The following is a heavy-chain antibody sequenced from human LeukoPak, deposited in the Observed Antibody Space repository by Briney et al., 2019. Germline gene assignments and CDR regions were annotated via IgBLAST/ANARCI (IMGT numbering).Heavy chain of an antibody. V-gene: IGHV3-30*02. CDR1: GFTFSSYG. CDR2: IRYDGSNK. CDR3: ASTIGSAGTQY. Sequence: GGSLRLSCEASGFTFSSYGMHWVRQAPGKGLEWVAFIRYDGSNKYYADSVKGRFTISRDNSKNTLYLQVNSLRAEDTAVYYCASTIGSAGTQYWGQGTMVTVSS. J-gene: IGHJ4*02. D-gene: IGHD6-13*01.